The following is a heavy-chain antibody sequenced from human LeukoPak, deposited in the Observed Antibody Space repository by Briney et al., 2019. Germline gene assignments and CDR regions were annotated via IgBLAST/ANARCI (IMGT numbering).Heavy chain of an antibody. D-gene: IGHD1-26*01. J-gene: IGHJ5*02. CDR2: IYYSGST. V-gene: IGHV4-39*07. CDR3: ARGGGSYYDYNWFDP. CDR1: GGSISSSSYY. Sequence: KASETLSLTCTVSGGSISSSSYYWGWIRQPPGKGLEWIGSIYYSGSTYYNPSLKSRVTISVDTSKNQFSLKLSSVTAADTAVYYCARGGGSYYDYNWFDPWGQGTLVTVSS.